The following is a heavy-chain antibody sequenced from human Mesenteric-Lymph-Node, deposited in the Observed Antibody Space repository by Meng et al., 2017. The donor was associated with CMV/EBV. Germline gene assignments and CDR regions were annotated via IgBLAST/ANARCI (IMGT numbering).Heavy chain of an antibody. J-gene: IGHJ3*02. Sequence: GESLKISCAASGFTFDDYTMHWVRQAPGKGLEWVSLISWDGGSTYYADSVKGRFTISRDNSKNSLYLQMNSLRTEDTALYYCAKDLYDSSGYYSNAFDIWGQGTMVTVSS. D-gene: IGHD3-22*01. CDR2: ISWDGGST. CDR3: AKDLYDSSGYYSNAFDI. V-gene: IGHV3-43*01. CDR1: GFTFDDYT.